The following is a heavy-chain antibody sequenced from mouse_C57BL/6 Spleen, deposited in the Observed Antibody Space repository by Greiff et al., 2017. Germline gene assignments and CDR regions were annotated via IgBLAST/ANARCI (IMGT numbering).Heavy chain of an antibody. CDR2: IYPGSGNT. Sequence: QLKESGAELVRPGASVKLSCKASGYPFTDYYINWVKQRPGQGLEWIARIYPGSGNTYYNEKFKGTATLTAEKSSSTAYRQLSSLTSEDSAVYFCARSGPPLDDWGQGTTLTVSS. CDR1: GYPFTDYY. D-gene: IGHD3-1*01. V-gene: IGHV1-76*01. J-gene: IGHJ2*01. CDR3: ARSGPPLDD.